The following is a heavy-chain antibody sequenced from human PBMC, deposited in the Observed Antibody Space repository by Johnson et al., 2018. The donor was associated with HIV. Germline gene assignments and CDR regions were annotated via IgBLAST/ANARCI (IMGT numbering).Heavy chain of an antibody. CDR2: IWYDGGNK. CDR1: GFTFSSYG. D-gene: IGHD3-10*01. V-gene: IGHV3-33*01. CDR3: ARDRMRAGSYYDAFDI. J-gene: IGHJ3*02. Sequence: QVQLVESGGGVVQPGRSLGLSCAASGFTFSSYGMHWVRQAPGKGLDWVAVIWYDGGNKYYADSVKGRFTISRDNSKNTLYLQMNSLRAEDTAVYYCARDRMRAGSYYDAFDIWGQGTMVTVSS.